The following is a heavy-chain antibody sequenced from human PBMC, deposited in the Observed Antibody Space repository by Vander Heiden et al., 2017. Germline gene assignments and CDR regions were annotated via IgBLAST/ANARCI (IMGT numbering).Heavy chain of an antibody. D-gene: IGHD2-21*02. V-gene: IGHV3-23*01. CDR1: AFTFSSYR. J-gene: IGHJ4*02. Sequence: EVQLLESGGGLVQPGGALRLSCAASAFTFSSYRMSWVRQAPGKGLEWVSTIGGSGSGDRTYYAGSVKGRFTISREESKNTLYLQMNSLRGEDTAVYYCAKSIPYCGGDCFSFDYWGQGTLVTVSS. CDR2: IGGSGSGDRT. CDR3: AKSIPYCGGDCFSFDY.